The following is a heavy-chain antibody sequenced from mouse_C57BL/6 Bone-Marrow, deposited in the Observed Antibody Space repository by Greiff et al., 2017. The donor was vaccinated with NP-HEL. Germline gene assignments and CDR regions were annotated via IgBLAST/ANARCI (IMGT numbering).Heavy chain of an antibody. V-gene: IGHV1-64*01. J-gene: IGHJ3*01. CDR1: GYTFTSYW. CDR2: IHPNSGST. CDR3: AKPDYGSSSAWLAY. Sequence: QVQLQQPGAELVKPGASVKLSCKASGYTFTSYWMHWVKQRPGQGLEWIGMIHPNSGSTNYNEKFKSKATLTVDKSSSTAYMQLSSLTSEDSAVYYSAKPDYGSSSAWLAYWGQGTLVTVSA. D-gene: IGHD1-1*01.